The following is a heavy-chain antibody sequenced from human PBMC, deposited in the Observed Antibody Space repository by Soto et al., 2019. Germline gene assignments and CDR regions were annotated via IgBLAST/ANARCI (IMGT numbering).Heavy chain of an antibody. D-gene: IGHD3-10*01. CDR3: ARGGGYGSGSYYNGGYYYYGMDV. CDR1: GYTFTSYA. CDR2: INAGNGNT. J-gene: IGHJ6*02. V-gene: IGHV1-3*01. Sequence: ASVKVSCKASGYTFTSYAMRWVRQAPGQRLEWMGWINAGNGNTKYSQKFQGRVTITRDTSASTAYMELSSLRSEDTAVYYCARGGGYGSGSYYNGGYYYYGMDVWGQGTTVTVSS.